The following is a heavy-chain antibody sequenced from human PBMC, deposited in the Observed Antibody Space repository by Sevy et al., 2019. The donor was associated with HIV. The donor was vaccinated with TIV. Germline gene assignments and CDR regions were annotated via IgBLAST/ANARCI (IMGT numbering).Heavy chain of an antibody. CDR2: TYYRSKWYN. Sequence: SQTLSLTCAISGDSVSSNSAVWNWIRQAPSRGLEWLGRTYYRSKWYNDYTVSVKSRITINPDTSKNQFSLQLNSVTPKETAMYYCARKDDSVGSFDIWGQGTMVTVSS. CDR1: GDSVSSNSAV. J-gene: IGHJ3*02. CDR3: ARKDDSVGSFDI. V-gene: IGHV6-1*01. D-gene: IGHD3-16*01.